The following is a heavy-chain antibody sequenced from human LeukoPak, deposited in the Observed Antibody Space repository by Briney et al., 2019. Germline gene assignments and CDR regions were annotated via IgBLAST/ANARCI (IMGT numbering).Heavy chain of an antibody. CDR1: GGSISSYY. J-gene: IGHJ4*02. V-gene: IGHV4-59*08. CDR2: MDYSGST. D-gene: IGHD6-13*01. Sequence: SETLSLTCTVSGGSISSYYWSWIRQPPGKGLEWIGCMDYSGSTNYNPSLKSRVTISVDTSKNQFSLKLSSVTAADTAVYYCASSRYSSSWYESMWGQGTLVTVSS. CDR3: ASSRYSSSWYESM.